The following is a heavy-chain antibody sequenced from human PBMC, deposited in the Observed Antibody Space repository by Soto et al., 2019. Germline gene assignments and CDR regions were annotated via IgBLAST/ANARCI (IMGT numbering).Heavy chain of an antibody. CDR1: GGSIRNTNYH. CDR3: FGVLAATPDY. D-gene: IGHD2-15*01. J-gene: IGHJ4*01. Sequence: SETLSLTCSVSGGSIRNTNYHWGWIRQPPGKGLEWIGTLYYRGATDYNPSLKSRVTISVDTSKNQLSLNVTSVTAADTAVYYCFGVLAATPDYWGQGTLVTVS. CDR2: LYYRGAT. V-gene: IGHV4-39*01.